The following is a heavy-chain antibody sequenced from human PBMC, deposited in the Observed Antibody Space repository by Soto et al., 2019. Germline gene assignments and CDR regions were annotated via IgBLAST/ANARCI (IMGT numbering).Heavy chain of an antibody. D-gene: IGHD2-15*01. Sequence: SGGSISSYYWSWIRQPPGKGLEWIGYIYYSGSTNYNPSLKSRVTISVDTSKNQFSLKLSSVTAADTAVYYCARDIGLRHWFDPWGQGTLVT. CDR1: GGSISSYY. CDR2: IYYSGST. J-gene: IGHJ5*02. CDR3: ARDIGLRHWFDP. V-gene: IGHV4-59*01.